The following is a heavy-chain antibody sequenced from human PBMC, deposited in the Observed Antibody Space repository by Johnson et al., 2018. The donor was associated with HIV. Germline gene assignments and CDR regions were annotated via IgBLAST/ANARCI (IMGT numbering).Heavy chain of an antibody. D-gene: IGHD3-10*01. CDR1: GFTFSDHA. CDR3: ARRVGVFRSSHGAFDI. CDR2: ISYDETNK. J-gene: IGHJ3*02. Sequence: QVQLVESGGGVVQPGGSLRLSCVASGFTFSDHAMHWVRQAPGKGLEWVAVISYDETNKFYADSVQGRFTLSSDNSKKTLYLQMNSLSADETAMYYCARRVGVFRSSHGAFDIWGQGTMVAVSS. V-gene: IGHV3-30*04.